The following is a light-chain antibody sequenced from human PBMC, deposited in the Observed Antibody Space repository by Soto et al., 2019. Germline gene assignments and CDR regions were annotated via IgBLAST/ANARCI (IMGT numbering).Light chain of an antibody. Sequence: QSVLTQPASVSVSPGQSITISCTGTSSDVGGYNYVSWYQQHPGKAPRLMIYEVTNRPSGVSNRFSGSKSGNTASLTISGLQAEDEADYYCSSYTSSDTLGVFGGGTQLTV. V-gene: IGLV2-14*01. CDR1: SSDVGGYNY. CDR3: SSYTSSDTLGV. J-gene: IGLJ3*02. CDR2: EVT.